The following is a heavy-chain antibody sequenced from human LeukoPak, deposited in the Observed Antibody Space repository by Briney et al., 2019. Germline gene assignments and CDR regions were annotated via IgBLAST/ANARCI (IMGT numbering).Heavy chain of an antibody. CDR2: IYPGDSDT. V-gene: IGHV5-51*01. J-gene: IGHJ4*02. Sequence: GESLKISCKGSGYSFTSYWIGWVRQMPGKGLEWMEIIYPGDSDTRYSPSFQGQVTISADKSISTAYLQWSSLRASDTAMYYCARTTPYGSGSYLFGFDYWGQGTLVTVSS. CDR3: ARTTPYGSGSYLFGFDY. CDR1: GYSFTSYW. D-gene: IGHD3-10*01.